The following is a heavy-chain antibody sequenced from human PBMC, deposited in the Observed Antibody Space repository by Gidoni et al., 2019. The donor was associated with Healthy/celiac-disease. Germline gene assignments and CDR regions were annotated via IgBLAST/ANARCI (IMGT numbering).Heavy chain of an antibody. CDR1: GFTFSSYA. Sequence: QVQLVESGGGVVQPGRSLRLSCAASGFTFSSYAMHWVRQAPGKGLEWVAVISYDGSNKYYADSVKGRFTISRVNSKNTLYLQMNSLRAEDTAVYYCAKGWLQLFYYGMDVWGQGTTVTVSS. CDR3: AKGWLQLFYYGMDV. J-gene: IGHJ6*02. D-gene: IGHD5-12*01. CDR2: ISYDGSNK. V-gene: IGHV3-30*04.